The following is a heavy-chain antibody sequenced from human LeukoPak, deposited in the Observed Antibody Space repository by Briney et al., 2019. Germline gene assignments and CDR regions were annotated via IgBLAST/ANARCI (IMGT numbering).Heavy chain of an antibody. Sequence: EASVKVSCKVSGYTLTELSMHWVRQAPGKGLEWMGGFDPEDGETIYAQKFQGRVTMTGDTSTDTAYMELSSLRSEVTAVYYCATDSRGSAYSSSWYLNYWGQGTLVTVSS. CDR1: GYTLTELS. V-gene: IGHV1-24*01. J-gene: IGHJ4*02. CDR3: ATDSRGSAYSSSWYLNY. D-gene: IGHD6-13*01. CDR2: FDPEDGET.